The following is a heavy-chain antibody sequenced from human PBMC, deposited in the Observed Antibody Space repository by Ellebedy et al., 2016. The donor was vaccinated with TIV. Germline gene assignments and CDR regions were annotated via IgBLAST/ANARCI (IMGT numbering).Heavy chain of an antibody. CDR1: GGTFSSYA. J-gene: IGHJ5*02. Sequence: AASVKVFCKASGGTFSSYAISWLRQAPGQGLEWMGGIIPFFGTPNYAQKFLGRVTITADESTSTAYMELSSLRSDDTAVYYCAREETTTWNWFDPWGQGTLVTVSS. CDR3: AREETTTWNWFDP. D-gene: IGHD1-14*01. CDR2: IIPFFGTP. V-gene: IGHV1-69*13.